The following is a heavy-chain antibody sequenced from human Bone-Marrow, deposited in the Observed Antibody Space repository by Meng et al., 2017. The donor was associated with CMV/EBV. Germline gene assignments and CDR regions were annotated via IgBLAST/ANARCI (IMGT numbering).Heavy chain of an antibody. V-gene: IGHV1-2*02. CDR2: INPNSGGT. CDR3: ARDRGPGGDFWSGYYSYYYYGREV. CDR1: GYTFTGYY. J-gene: IGHJ6*02. Sequence: ASVKVSCKASGYTFTGYYMHWVRQAPGQGLEWMGWINPNSGGTNYAQKFQGRVTMTRDTSISTAYMELSRLRSDDTAVYYCARDRGPGGDFWSGYYSYYYYGREVWGQGNTVTVSS. D-gene: IGHD3-3*01.